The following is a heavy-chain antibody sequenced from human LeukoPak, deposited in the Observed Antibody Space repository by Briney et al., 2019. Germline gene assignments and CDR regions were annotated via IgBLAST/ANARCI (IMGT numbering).Heavy chain of an antibody. CDR3: ASLTYYDFWSGLHDAFDI. J-gene: IGHJ3*02. CDR2: FCHRGSS. Sequence: PSETLSLTCAVSGYSISSGYYWGWIGQPPGKGLEWFGSFCHRGSSYYNPSLKRRVTISVDTSKTQFSLKLSSVTAADTAVYYCASLTYYDFWSGLHDAFDIWGQGTMVTVSS. CDR1: GYSISSGYY. V-gene: IGHV4-38-2*01. D-gene: IGHD3-3*01.